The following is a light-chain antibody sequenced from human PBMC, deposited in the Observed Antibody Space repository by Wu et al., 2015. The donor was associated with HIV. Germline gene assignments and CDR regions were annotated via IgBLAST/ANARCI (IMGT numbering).Light chain of an antibody. CDR3: QQLSTYPRT. CDR2: AAS. CDR1: QDIRDY. Sequence: IQLTQSPPSLSASVGDRITITCRASQDIRDYLAWYQQKPGEAPKLLIYAASTLQSGVPSRFSGSGSGTDFTLTISSLRPEDFAAYYCQQLSTYPRTFG. V-gene: IGKV1-9*01. J-gene: IGKJ5*01.